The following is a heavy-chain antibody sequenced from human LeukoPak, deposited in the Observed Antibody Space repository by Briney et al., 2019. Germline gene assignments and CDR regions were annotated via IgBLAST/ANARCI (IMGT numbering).Heavy chain of an antibody. D-gene: IGHD3-10*01. CDR1: GFTFSSYG. CDR2: ISYDGSNK. Sequence: GGSLRLSCAASGFTFSSYGMHWVRQAPGKGLEWVAVISYDGSNKYYADSVKGRFTISRDNSKNTLYLQMNSLRAEDTAVYYCARDGQRGGSLWFGELFPSHDAFDIWGQGTMVTVSS. CDR3: ARDGQRGGSLWFGELFPSHDAFDI. J-gene: IGHJ3*02. V-gene: IGHV3-30*03.